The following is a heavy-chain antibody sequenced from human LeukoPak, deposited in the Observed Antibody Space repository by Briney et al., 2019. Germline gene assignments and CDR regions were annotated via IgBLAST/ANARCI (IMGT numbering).Heavy chain of an antibody. V-gene: IGHV3-30*18. CDR1: GFTFSSYG. CDR3: AKVSIAAAGAYYFDY. CDR2: ISYDGSNK. Sequence: GGSLRLSCAASGFTFSSYGMHRVRQAPGKGLEWVAVISYDGSNKYYADSVKGRFTISRDNSKNTLYLQMNSLRAEDTAVYYCAKVSIAAAGAYYFDYWGQGTLVTVSS. D-gene: IGHD6-13*01. J-gene: IGHJ4*02.